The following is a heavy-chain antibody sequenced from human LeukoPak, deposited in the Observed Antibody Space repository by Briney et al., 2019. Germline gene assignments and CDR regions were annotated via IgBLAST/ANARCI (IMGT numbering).Heavy chain of an antibody. J-gene: IGHJ5*02. Sequence: SETLSLTCTVSGGSISSSSYYWGWIRQPPGKGLEWIGSIYYSGSTYYNPSLKSRVTISVDTSKNQFSLKLSSVTAADTAVYYCARGSQGWLRSNWFDPWGQGTLVTVSS. CDR1: GGSISSSSYY. CDR2: IYYSGST. D-gene: IGHD5-12*01. V-gene: IGHV4-39*07. CDR3: ARGSQGWLRSNWFDP.